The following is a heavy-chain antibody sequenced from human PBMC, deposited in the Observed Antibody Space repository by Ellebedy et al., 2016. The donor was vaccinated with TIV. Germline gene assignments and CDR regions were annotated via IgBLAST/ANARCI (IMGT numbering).Heavy chain of an antibody. Sequence: ASVKVSCKASGYTFTGYYMHWVRQAPGQGLEWMGGIIPVFGTANYAQKFQGRVTITADKSTSTAYMGLSSLRSEDTAVYYCARVGVGYDILTGYYMGPYYYYGMDVWGQGTTVTVSS. D-gene: IGHD3-9*01. CDR1: GYTFTGYY. J-gene: IGHJ6*02. CDR2: IIPVFGTA. V-gene: IGHV1-69*06. CDR3: ARVGVGYDILTGYYMGPYYYYGMDV.